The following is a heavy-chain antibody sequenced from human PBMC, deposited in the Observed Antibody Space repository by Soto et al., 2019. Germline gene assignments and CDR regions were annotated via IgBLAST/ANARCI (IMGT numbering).Heavy chain of an antibody. J-gene: IGHJ4*02. Sequence: QVQLQESGPGLVKPSETLSLTCTVSGGSISSYYWSWIRQPPGKGLEWIGYIYYSGSTNYNPSLKSRVTISVDTSKNQFSLRLSSVTAADTAVYYCARGHVETDGALGYWGQGTLVTVSS. CDR2: IYYSGST. CDR3: ARGHVETDGALGY. V-gene: IGHV4-59*01. CDR1: GGSISSYY. D-gene: IGHD2-8*01.